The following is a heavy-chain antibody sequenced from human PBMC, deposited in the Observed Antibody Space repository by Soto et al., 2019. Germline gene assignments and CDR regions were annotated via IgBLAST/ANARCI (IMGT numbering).Heavy chain of an antibody. CDR1: GGTFSSYA. J-gene: IGHJ5*02. CDR3: AGCGGSCYHHQWWFDP. D-gene: IGHD2-15*01. Sequence: SVKVSCKASGGTFSSYAISWVRQAPGQGLEWMGGIIPIFGTANYAQKFQGRVTITADKSTSTAYMELSSLRSEDTAVYYCAGCGGSCYHHQWWFDPWGQGTLVTVSS. CDR2: IIPIFGTA. V-gene: IGHV1-69*06.